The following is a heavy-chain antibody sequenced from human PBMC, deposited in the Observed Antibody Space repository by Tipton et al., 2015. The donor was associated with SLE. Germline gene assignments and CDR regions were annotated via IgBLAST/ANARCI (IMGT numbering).Heavy chain of an antibody. D-gene: IGHD1-26*01. J-gene: IGHJ6*03. CDR2: TYYRSKWYN. CDR3: ANSRYSGSLGYMDV. Sequence: LVKPTQTLSLTCAISGDSVFSLTATWNWIRQSPSRGLEWLGRTYYRSKWYNDYAISVKSRITIDPDTSKNQFSLQLNSVTPEDTAVYYCANSRYSGSLGYMDVWGQGTTVTVSS. CDR1: GDSVFSLTAT. V-gene: IGHV6-1*01.